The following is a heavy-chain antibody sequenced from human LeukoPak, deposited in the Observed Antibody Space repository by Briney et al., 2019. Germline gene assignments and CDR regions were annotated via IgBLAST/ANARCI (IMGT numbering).Heavy chain of an antibody. D-gene: IGHD1-26*01. CDR3: AREVGRGFDY. CDR1: GYIFTDYY. CDR2: ISSYNGNT. V-gene: IGHV1-18*04. Sequence: ASVKVSCKASGYIFTDYYIHWVRQAPGQGLEWMGWISSYNGNTNYAQKLQGRDTMTTDTSTSTAYMEVRSLRSDDTAVYYCAREVGRGFDYWGQGTLVTVSS. J-gene: IGHJ4*02.